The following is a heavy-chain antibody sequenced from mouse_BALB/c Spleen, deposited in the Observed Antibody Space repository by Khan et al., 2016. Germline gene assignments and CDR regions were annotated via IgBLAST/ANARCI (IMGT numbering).Heavy chain of an antibody. V-gene: IGHV1-77*01. CDR3: ARSDYGYFAMDY. D-gene: IGHD1-2*01. CDR2: IFPGSGIT. J-gene: IGHJ4*01. CDR1: GYTFTDYY. Sequence: QVQLQQSGTELPRLGASVKLSCKASGYTFTDYYLHWVKQRTGQGLEWIGEIFPGSGITYYNEKFKGKASLTADTSSSTAYMQLSSLTSEDSAVYFCARSDYGYFAMDYWGHGASVTVSS.